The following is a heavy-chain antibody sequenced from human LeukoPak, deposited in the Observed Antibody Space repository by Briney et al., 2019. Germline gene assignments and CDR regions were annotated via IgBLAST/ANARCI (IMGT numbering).Heavy chain of an antibody. J-gene: IGHJ4*02. CDR2: IWYDGSNK. D-gene: IGHD6-13*01. CDR1: GFTFSSYG. V-gene: IGHV3-33*01. CDR3: ARDSGIAAAIFYH. Sequence: GGSLRLSCAASGFTFSSYGMHWVRQAPGKGLEWVAVIWYDGSNKYYADSVKGRFTISRDNSKNTLYLQMNSLRAEDTAVYYCARDSGIAAAIFYHWGQGTLVTV.